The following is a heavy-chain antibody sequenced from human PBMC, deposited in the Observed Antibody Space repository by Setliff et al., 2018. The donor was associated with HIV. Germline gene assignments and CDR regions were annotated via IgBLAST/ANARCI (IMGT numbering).Heavy chain of an antibody. D-gene: IGHD2-2*01. V-gene: IGHV4-39*01. CDR3: AKLLPAADMAREIDA. CDR2: IYYSGSS. J-gene: IGHJ5*02. Sequence: PSETLSLTCTVSGDSISRRIYYWGWIRQPPGKWLEWIGNIYYSGSSHYNPSLKSRVTISVDTSKNQFFLKLISVSAADTAVYYCAKLLPAADMAREIDAWGQGTPVTVSS. CDR1: GDSISRRIYY.